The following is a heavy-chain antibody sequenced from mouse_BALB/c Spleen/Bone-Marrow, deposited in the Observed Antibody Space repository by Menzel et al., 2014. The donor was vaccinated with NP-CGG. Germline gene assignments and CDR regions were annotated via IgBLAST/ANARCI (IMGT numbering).Heavy chain of an antibody. CDR1: GFTFSDYY. V-gene: IGHV5-4*02. Sequence: EVQVVESGGGLVKPGGSLKLSCAASGFTFSDYYMYWVRQTPEKRLEWVATISSGGSYTYYPDSVKGRFTISRDNAKNTLYLQMSSLKSEDTAMYYCARGGGAYYGNYWFAYWGQGTLVTVSA. CDR3: ARGGGAYYGNYWFAY. D-gene: IGHD2-10*01. CDR2: ISSGGSYT. J-gene: IGHJ3*01.